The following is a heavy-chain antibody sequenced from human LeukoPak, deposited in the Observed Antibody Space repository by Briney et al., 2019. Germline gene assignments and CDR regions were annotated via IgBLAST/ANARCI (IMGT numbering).Heavy chain of an antibody. D-gene: IGHD3-9*01. V-gene: IGHV4-59*01. CDR1: GGSISSYY. CDR2: IYYSGST. Sequence: SETLSLTCTVSGGSISSYYWSWIRQPPGKGLEWIGYIYYSGSTNYNPSLKSRVTISVDTSKNQFSLKLSSVTAADTAVYYCARGYDILTGYFDYWSQGTLVTVST. CDR3: ARGYDILTGYFDY. J-gene: IGHJ4*02.